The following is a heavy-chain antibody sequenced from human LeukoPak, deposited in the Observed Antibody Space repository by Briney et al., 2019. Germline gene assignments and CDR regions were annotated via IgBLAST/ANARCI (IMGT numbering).Heavy chain of an antibody. Sequence: GGSLRLSCVASGFSISSYALAWVRQAPGKGLEWVANMNGDGSEKHYLGSVKGRFTISRDNAKNSLYLQMNSLRVEDTATYYCTKGGHLDYWGQGTLVTVSS. J-gene: IGHJ4*02. CDR3: TKGGHLDY. D-gene: IGHD3-16*01. CDR1: GFSISSYA. V-gene: IGHV3-7*01. CDR2: MNGDGSEK.